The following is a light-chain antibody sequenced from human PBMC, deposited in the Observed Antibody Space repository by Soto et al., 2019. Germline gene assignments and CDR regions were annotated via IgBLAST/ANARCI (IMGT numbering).Light chain of an antibody. V-gene: IGLV2-14*01. CDR3: SSFSSSSTFDV. CDR2: EVS. CDR1: SSGIGRYNY. J-gene: IGLJ1*01. Sequence: QSVLTQPASVSGSAEQSITISCTGTSSGIGRYNYVSWYQQHPGKAPKLMIFEVSNRPSGVSNRFSGSKSGNTASLTISGLQADDEADYFCSSFSSSSTFDVFGTGTKVTVL.